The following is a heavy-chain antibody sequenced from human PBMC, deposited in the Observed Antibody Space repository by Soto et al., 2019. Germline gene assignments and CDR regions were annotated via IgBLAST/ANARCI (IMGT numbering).Heavy chain of an antibody. V-gene: IGHV4-39*01. J-gene: IGHJ4*02. CDR2: IYYSGST. D-gene: IGHD2-21*02. CDR1: GDSINNRSYY. CDR3: ARQRTSVVTQAYFDS. Sequence: SETLSLTCTVTGDSINNRSYYWGWIRQPPGKGLEWIGSIYYSGSTYNNPSLKSRVSMSVDTSKNKFSLKLRSVTAADTALYYCARQRTSVVTQAYFDSWGQGSLVTVSS.